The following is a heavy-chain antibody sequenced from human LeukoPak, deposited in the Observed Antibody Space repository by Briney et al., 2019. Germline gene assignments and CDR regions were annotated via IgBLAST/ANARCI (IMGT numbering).Heavy chain of an antibody. D-gene: IGHD5-24*01. CDR1: GFTFSSYW. CDR3: ARGDFRLEMSTSIAFDI. Sequence: GGSLRLSCAASGFTFSSYWMSWVRQAPGKGLEWVANIKQDGSEKYYVDSVKGRFTISRDNAKNSLYLQMNSLRADDTAVYYCARGDFRLEMSTSIAFDIWGQGTMVTVSS. CDR2: IKQDGSEK. V-gene: IGHV3-7*01. J-gene: IGHJ3*02.